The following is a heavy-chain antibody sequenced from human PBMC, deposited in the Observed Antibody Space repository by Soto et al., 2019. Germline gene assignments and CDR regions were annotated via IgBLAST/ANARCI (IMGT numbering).Heavy chain of an antibody. J-gene: IGHJ5*02. V-gene: IGHV3-21*01. CDR2: ISSSSSYI. CDR3: ARPPIVYGGNSGWFDP. Sequence: GGSLRLSCAASGFTFSSYSMNWVRQAPGKGLEWVSSISSSSSYIYYADSVKGRFTISRDNAKNSLYLQMNSLRAEDTAVYYCARPPIVYGGNSGWFDPWGQGTLVTVSS. CDR1: GFTFSSYS. D-gene: IGHD4-17*01.